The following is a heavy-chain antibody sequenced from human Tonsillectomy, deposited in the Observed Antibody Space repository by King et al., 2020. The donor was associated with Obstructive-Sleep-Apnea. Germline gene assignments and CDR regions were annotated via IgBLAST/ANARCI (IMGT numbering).Heavy chain of an antibody. Sequence: DVQLVESGGGLVKPGGSLRLSCAASGVTFSNAWMTWVRPAPGKGLEWVGRVKSKTEGGTADYAAPVKGRFTISRDDSENTLYLLMNSLKPEDTAVYHCISAPPRERHVEYWGQGTLVTVSS. CDR1: GVTFSNAW. CDR2: VKSKTEGGTA. D-gene: IGHD1-26*01. V-gene: IGHV3-15*01. J-gene: IGHJ4*02. CDR3: ISAPPRERHVEY.